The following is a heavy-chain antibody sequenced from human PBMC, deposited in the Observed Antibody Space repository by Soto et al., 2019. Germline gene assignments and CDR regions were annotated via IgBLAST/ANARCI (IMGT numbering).Heavy chain of an antibody. Sequence: PGESLKISCKGSGYSFTSYWISWVRQMPGKGLEWMGRIDPSDSYTNYSPSFQGHVTISADKSISTAYLQWSSLKASDTAMYYCAFSDIGYYYYGMDVWGQGTTVTVSS. V-gene: IGHV5-10-1*01. CDR3: AFSDIGYYYYGMDV. J-gene: IGHJ6*02. CDR2: IDPSDSYT. CDR1: GYSFTSYW.